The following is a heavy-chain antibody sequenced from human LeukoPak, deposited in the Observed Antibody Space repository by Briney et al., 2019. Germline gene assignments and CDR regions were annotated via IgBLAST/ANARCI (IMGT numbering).Heavy chain of an antibody. CDR3: ARGPKSQKQWLFSLFDP. J-gene: IGHJ5*02. Sequence: PGGSLRLSCAASGFTFSTYAMHWVRQAPGKGLGWVAITSSDGRSKFYADSVKGRFTISGDNSKSTLYLQMNSLRAEDTAVYYCARGPKSQKQWLFSLFDPWGQGTLVTVSS. V-gene: IGHV3-30*04. CDR2: TSSDGRSK. CDR1: GFTFSTYA. D-gene: IGHD6-19*01.